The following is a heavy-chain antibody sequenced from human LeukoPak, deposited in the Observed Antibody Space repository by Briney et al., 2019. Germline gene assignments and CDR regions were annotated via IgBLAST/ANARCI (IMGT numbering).Heavy chain of an antibody. D-gene: IGHD3-16*02. CDR2: IYPGDSDT. Sequence: PGESLKISCKGSGYSFTIYWIGWVRQMPGKGLEWMGIIYPGDSDTRYSPSFQGQVTISADKSISTAYLQWSSLKAADTAMYNCARHLDYDYVWGSYRRYYFDYWGQGTLVTVSS. CDR1: GYSFTIYW. CDR3: ARHLDYDYVWGSYRRYYFDY. V-gene: IGHV5-51*01. J-gene: IGHJ4*02.